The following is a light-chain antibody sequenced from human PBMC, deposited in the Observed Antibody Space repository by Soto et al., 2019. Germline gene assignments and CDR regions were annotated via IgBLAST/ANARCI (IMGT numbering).Light chain of an antibody. Sequence: QSVLTQPPSVSGAPGQRVTISCTGTSSNIGAGFDVHWYQQLPGTAPKLLMYGNNNRPSGVPDRFSGSKSGTSASLAITGLQAEDEADYYCQSYDSSLSGSWVFGGGTKVTVL. CDR3: QSYDSSLSGSWV. J-gene: IGLJ3*02. CDR2: GNN. CDR1: SSNIGAGFD. V-gene: IGLV1-40*01.